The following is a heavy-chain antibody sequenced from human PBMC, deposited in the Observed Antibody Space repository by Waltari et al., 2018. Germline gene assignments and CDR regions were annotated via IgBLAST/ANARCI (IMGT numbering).Heavy chain of an antibody. CDR2: ISSSGSYI. J-gene: IGHJ4*02. V-gene: IGHV3-21*01. Sequence: EVQLVESGGGLVKPGGSLRLSCAASGFTFSSYSMNWVRQAPGKGLEWVSSISSSGSYIYYADSVKGRFTISRDNAKNSLYLQMNSLRAEDTAVYYCARAMIVVVNTADYWGQGTLVTVSS. CDR1: GFTFSSYS. CDR3: ARAMIVVVNTADY. D-gene: IGHD3-22*01.